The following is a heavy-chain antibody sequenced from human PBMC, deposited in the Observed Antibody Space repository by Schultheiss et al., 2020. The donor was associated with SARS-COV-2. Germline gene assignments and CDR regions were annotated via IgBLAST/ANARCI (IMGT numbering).Heavy chain of an antibody. V-gene: IGHV1-2*02. Sequence: ASVKVSCKASGYTFTGYYMHWVRQAPGQGLEWMGWINPNSGGTNYAQKFQGRVTMTRDTSISTAYMELSRLRSDDTAVYYCARDCSSTSCYMEGFGYYYYGMDVWGQGTTVTVSS. CDR2: INPNSGGT. D-gene: IGHD2-2*02. CDR3: ARDCSSTSCYMEGFGYYYYGMDV. J-gene: IGHJ6*02. CDR1: GYTFTGYY.